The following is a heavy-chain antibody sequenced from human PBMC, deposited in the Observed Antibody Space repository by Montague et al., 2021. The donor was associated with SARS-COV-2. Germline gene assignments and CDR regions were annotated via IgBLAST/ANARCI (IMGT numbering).Heavy chain of an antibody. CDR1: GGSISNYY. J-gene: IGHJ6*02. V-gene: IGHV4-59*01. D-gene: IGHD3-16*01. Sequence: SETLSLTCTVSGGSISNYYWSWIRQPPGRGLEWIGYIYYSGSTDXSPSLKSRVTISLATSKNQFSLKVTSVTAADTAVYYCARGGSYYNYGLDVWGPGTTVTVSS. CDR2: IYYSGST. CDR3: ARGGSYYNYGLDV.